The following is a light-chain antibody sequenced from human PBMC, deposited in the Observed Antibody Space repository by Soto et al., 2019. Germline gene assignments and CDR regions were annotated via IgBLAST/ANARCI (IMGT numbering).Light chain of an antibody. J-gene: IGKJ1*01. CDR3: QHYKSYPWT. Sequence: IQLTQSPSSLSASVGDRVTITCRASQSISSWLAWYQQKPGKAPVLLIYDASTLQGGVPSRFSGSGSGTDFTLTISSLQPDDFAIYYCQHYKSYPWTFGQGTKVDIK. CDR2: DAS. CDR1: QSISSW. V-gene: IGKV1-5*01.